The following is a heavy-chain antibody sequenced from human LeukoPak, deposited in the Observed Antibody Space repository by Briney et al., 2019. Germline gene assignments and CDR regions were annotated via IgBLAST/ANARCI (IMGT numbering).Heavy chain of an antibody. CDR1: GGSISSSSYY. D-gene: IGHD3-10*01. J-gene: IGHJ4*02. Sequence: SETLSLTCTVSGGSISSSSYYWGWIRQPPGKGLEWIGSIYHSGSTYYNPSLKSRVTISVDTSKNQFSLKLSSVTAADTAVYYCARDDYGSGSYWGQGTLVTVSS. CDR3: ARDDYGSGSY. V-gene: IGHV4-39*07. CDR2: IYHSGST.